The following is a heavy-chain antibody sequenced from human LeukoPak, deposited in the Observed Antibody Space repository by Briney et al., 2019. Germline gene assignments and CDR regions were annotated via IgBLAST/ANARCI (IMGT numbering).Heavy chain of an antibody. CDR3: AREEAAATFDY. CDR1: GDSVSSNSGA. CDR2: TYYRSKWYT. J-gene: IGHJ4*02. D-gene: IGHD6-13*01. V-gene: IGHV6-1*01. Sequence: SQTLSLTCAISGDSVSSNSGAWTWIRQSPSRGLEWLGRTYYRSKWYTDYAVSVKSRITINPDTSKNQFSLQLNSVTPGDTAVYYCAREEAAATFDYWGQGTLVTVSS.